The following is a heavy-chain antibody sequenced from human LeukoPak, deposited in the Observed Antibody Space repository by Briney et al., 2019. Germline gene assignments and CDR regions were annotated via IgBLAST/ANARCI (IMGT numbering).Heavy chain of an antibody. Sequence: GGSLRLSCAASGFTFSSYGMSWVRQAPGKGLEWVSAISGSGGSTYYADSVKGRFTISRDNSKNTLYLQMNSLRAEDTAVYYCAKDNWLLSYFDYWGQGTLVTVSS. CDR3: AKDNWLLSYFDY. V-gene: IGHV3-23*01. D-gene: IGHD3-9*01. CDR1: GFTFSSYG. J-gene: IGHJ4*02. CDR2: ISGSGGST.